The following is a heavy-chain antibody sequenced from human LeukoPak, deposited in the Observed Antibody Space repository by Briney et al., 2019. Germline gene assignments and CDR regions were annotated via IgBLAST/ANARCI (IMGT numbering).Heavy chain of an antibody. CDR2: MNPNSGNT. V-gene: IGHV1-8*03. CDR1: GYTFTSYD. J-gene: IGHJ5*02. Sequence: ASVKVSCKASGYTFTSYDINWVRQATGQGLEWMGWMNPNSGNTGYAQKFQGRVTITRNTSISTAYMELSSLRSEDTAVYYCARSHGSGSSNWFDPWGQGTLDTVSS. CDR3: ARSHGSGSSNWFDP. D-gene: IGHD3-10*01.